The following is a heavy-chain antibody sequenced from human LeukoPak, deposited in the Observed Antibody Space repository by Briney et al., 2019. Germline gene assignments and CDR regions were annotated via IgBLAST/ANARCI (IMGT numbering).Heavy chain of an antibody. V-gene: IGHV3-53*05. CDR2: IYSGGST. CDR1: GFTVSSNY. Sequence: GGSLRLSCAASGFTVSSNYMSWVRQAPGKGLEWVSVIYSGGSTYYADSVKGRFTISRDNSKNTLYLQMNSLRAEDTAVYYCAKDGSYCGGDCQGGFDYWGQGTLVTVSS. CDR3: AKDGSYCGGDCQGGFDY. J-gene: IGHJ4*02. D-gene: IGHD2-21*02.